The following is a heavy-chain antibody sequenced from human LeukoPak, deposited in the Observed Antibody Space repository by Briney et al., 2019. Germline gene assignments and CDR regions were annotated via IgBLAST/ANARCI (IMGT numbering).Heavy chain of an antibody. CDR3: ARDSMFYYGMDV. V-gene: IGHV3-66*01. CDR2: IYSGGST. CDR1: GFTVSSNY. J-gene: IGHJ6*02. D-gene: IGHD3-10*02. Sequence: SGRSLRLSCAASGFTVSSNYMSWVRQAPGKGLEWVSVIYSGGSTYYADSVKGRFTISRDNSKNTLYLQMNSLRAEDTAVYYCARDSMFYYGMDVWGQGTTVTVSS.